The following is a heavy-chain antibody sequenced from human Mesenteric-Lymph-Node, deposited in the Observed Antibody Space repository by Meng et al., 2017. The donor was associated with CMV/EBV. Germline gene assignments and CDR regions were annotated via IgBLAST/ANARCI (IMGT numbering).Heavy chain of an antibody. CDR2: IYYTGST. D-gene: IGHD3-3*02. CDR3: ARDRIFGVVTYGMDV. CDR1: GGSISSYY. J-gene: IGHJ6*02. Sequence: GSLRLSCTVSGGSISSYYWSWIRQPPGKGLEWIGSIYYTGSTNHNPSLESRVTISVDTSKNQFSLKLSSVTAADTAVYYCARDRIFGVVTYGMDVWGQGTTVTVSS. V-gene: IGHV4-59*12.